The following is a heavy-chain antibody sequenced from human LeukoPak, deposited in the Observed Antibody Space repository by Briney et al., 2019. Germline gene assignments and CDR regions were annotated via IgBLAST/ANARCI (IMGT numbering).Heavy chain of an antibody. V-gene: IGHV5-51*01. J-gene: IGHJ3*02. CDR2: IYPGDSDT. CDR1: GYSFTSYW. CDR3: ARHGTDSSGYVDAFDI. Sequence: GEALKIPCKGSGYSFTSYWIGWGRHMPGESLEWMGMIYPGDSDTRYNPSFQGQVTISADKSISTAYLQLSSLKASDTAMYYCARHGTDSSGYVDAFDIWGQGTMVTVSS. D-gene: IGHD3-22*01.